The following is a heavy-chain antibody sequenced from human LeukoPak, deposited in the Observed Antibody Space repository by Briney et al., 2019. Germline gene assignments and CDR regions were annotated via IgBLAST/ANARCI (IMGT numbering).Heavy chain of an antibody. CDR3: ARGRVVGVPAANPYYYYYMDV. Sequence: PGRSLRLSCATSRFTFSAYAMHWARQAPGKGLEWVAVISNDGSNKYYADSVKGRFTISRDNPKNTLYLQMNSLRAEDTAVYYCARGRVVGVPAANPYYYYYMDVWGKGTTVTVSS. D-gene: IGHD2-2*01. CDR1: RFTFSAYA. V-gene: IGHV3-30*01. J-gene: IGHJ6*03. CDR2: ISNDGSNK.